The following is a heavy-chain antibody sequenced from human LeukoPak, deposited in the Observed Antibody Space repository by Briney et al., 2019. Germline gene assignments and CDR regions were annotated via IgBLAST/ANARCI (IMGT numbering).Heavy chain of an antibody. V-gene: IGHV4-4*07. J-gene: IGHJ3*02. D-gene: IGHD3-9*01. CDR1: GGSISSYY. CDR3: ARGLILTGYSSDAFDI. Sequence: SETLSLTCTVSGGSISSYYWSWIRQPAGKGLEWIGRIYTSGSTNYNPSLKSRVTMSVDTSKNQFSLKLSSVTAADTAVYYCARGLILTGYSSDAFDIWGQGTMVTVSS. CDR2: IYTSGST.